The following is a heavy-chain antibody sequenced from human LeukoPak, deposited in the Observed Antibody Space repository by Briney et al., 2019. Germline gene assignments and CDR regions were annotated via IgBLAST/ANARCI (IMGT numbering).Heavy chain of an antibody. V-gene: IGHV4-59*01. Sequence: SETLSLTCTVSGGSINNYYWNWIRQPPGKGLEWIGYIYYTGRTNYNPSLGSRVTISVDTSKNQFSLKLSSVTAADTAVYYCARVLRGGYNYYYYYMDVWGKGTTVTVSS. CDR2: IYYTGRT. CDR3: ARVLRGGYNYYYYYMDV. CDR1: GGSINNYY. D-gene: IGHD5-24*01. J-gene: IGHJ6*03.